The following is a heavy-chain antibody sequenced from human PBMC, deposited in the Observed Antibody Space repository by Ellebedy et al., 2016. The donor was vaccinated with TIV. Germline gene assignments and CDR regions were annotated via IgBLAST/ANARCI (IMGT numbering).Heavy chain of an antibody. D-gene: IGHD4-17*01. J-gene: IGHJ2*01. V-gene: IGHV4-34*01. Sequence: SETLSLTXTVSGGSISSYYWSWIRQPPGKGLEWIGEINHSGSTNYNPSLKSRVTISVDTSKNQFSLKLSSVTAADTAVYYCARGNLDYGDYWYFDLWGRGTLVTVSS. CDR1: GGSISSYY. CDR2: INHSGST. CDR3: ARGNLDYGDYWYFDL.